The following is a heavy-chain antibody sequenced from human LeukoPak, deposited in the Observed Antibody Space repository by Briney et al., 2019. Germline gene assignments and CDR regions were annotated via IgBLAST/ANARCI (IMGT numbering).Heavy chain of an antibody. V-gene: IGHV3-30-3*02. CDR1: GFTFSSYA. Sequence: GGSLRLSCAASGFTFSSYAMHWVRQAPGKGLEWVAVISYDGSNKYYADSVKGRFTISRDNSGHTVFLEMNDLRADDTAVYYCAKRRGPTYGDFDFWGQGTLVTVSS. CDR2: ISYDGSNK. J-gene: IGHJ4*02. D-gene: IGHD4-17*01. CDR3: AKRRGPTYGDFDF.